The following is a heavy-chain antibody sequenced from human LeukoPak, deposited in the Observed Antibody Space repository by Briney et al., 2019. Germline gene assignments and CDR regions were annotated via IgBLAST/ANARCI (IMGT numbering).Heavy chain of an antibody. V-gene: IGHV1-2*02. CDR2: VSPKSGGT. D-gene: IGHD2-21*02. Sequence: VASVKVSCKASGYTFTGHSIHWVRQAPGQGLEWMGWVSPKSGGTKYAQKFQGRVTMTRDTSISTVYMELTSLRSDDTAVYYCARDPGVTNWFDPWGQGTLVTVSS. J-gene: IGHJ5*02. CDR1: GYTFTGHS. CDR3: ARDPGVTNWFDP.